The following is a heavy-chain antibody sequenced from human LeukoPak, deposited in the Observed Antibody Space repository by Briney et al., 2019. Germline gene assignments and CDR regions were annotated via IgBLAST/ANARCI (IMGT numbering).Heavy chain of an antibody. Sequence: SETLSLTCSVSGGSISSSHYYWGWIRQPPGKGLEWIGSIYYSGSTDYNTSLRSRLTISVDKSKNQFSLKMRSVTAADTAIYYCARRTMIFGVAAYMDVWGKGTTVTVSS. D-gene: IGHD3-3*01. V-gene: IGHV4-39*01. CDR3: ARRTMIFGVAAYMDV. J-gene: IGHJ6*03. CDR2: IYYSGST. CDR1: GGSISSSHYY.